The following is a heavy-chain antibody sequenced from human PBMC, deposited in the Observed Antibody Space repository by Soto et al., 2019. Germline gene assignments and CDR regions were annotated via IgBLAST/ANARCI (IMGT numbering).Heavy chain of an antibody. V-gene: IGHV4-61*08. D-gene: IGHD1-26*01. CDR2: IYYSGST. J-gene: IGHJ4*02. CDR3: ATNSGSYFHYFDY. CDR1: GGSISSGGYS. Sequence: PSETLSLTCAVSGGSISSGGYSWSWIRQPPGKGLEWIGYIYYSGSTNYNPSLKSRVTISVDTSKNRFSLKLSSVTAADTAVYYCATNSGSYFHYFDYWGQGTLVTVSS.